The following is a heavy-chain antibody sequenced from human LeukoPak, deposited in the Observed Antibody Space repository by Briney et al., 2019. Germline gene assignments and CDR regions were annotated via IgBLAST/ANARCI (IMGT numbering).Heavy chain of an antibody. Sequence: SETLSLTCTVSGGSISRSTYYWGWIRQPPGKGLEWIGNIYYSGSTYYNPSLKSRVTISADTSKNHFSLKLSSVTAADTAVYYCARDIKGQYQDAFDIWGQGTMVTVSS. CDR3: ARDIKGQYQDAFDI. J-gene: IGHJ3*02. CDR1: GGSISRSTYY. V-gene: IGHV4-39*02. CDR2: IYYSGST. D-gene: IGHD2-2*01.